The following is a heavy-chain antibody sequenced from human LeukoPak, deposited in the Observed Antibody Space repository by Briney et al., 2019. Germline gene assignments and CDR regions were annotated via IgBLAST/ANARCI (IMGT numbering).Heavy chain of an antibody. J-gene: IGHJ6*03. CDR1: GDSISKYY. CDR3: ARPAVAASGDYYYMDV. CDR2: IYYSGST. D-gene: IGHD6-19*01. Sequence: PSETLSLTCTVSGDSISKYYWSWIRQPPGKALEWIGYIYYSGSTTYNPSLRSRVTISIDTSKNQFSLKLSSVTAADTAVYYCARPAVAASGDYYYMDVSGQGTTVTVSS. V-gene: IGHV4-59*08.